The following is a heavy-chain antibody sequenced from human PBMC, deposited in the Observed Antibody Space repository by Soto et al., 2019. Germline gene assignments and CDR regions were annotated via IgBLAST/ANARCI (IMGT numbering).Heavy chain of an antibody. CDR1: GGSISSSNW. CDR3: ARVSSSYYYGMDV. Sequence: QVQLQESGPGLVKPSGTLSLTCAVSGGSISSSNWWSWVRQPPGKGLEWIGEIYHSGSTNYNPSRTSRVPISVDTSNNQFSLTLSSVTAADTAVYYCARVSSSYYYGMDVWGQGTTVTVSS. CDR2: IYHSGST. J-gene: IGHJ6*02. V-gene: IGHV4-4*02. D-gene: IGHD3-10*01.